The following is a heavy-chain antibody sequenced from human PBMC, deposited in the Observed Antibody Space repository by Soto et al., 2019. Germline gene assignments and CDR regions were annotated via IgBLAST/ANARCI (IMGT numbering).Heavy chain of an antibody. V-gene: IGHV3-21*01. CDR1: GFTFSSYS. D-gene: IGHD1-26*01. CDR3: AKFFGSELLRDAFDI. Sequence: GGSLRLSCAASGFTFSSYSMNWVRQAPGKGLEWVSSIRSSSSYIDYADSVKGRFTISRDNAKNSLYLQMNSLRAEDTAVYYCAKFFGSELLRDAFDIWGQGTMVTVSS. CDR2: IRSSSSYI. J-gene: IGHJ3*02.